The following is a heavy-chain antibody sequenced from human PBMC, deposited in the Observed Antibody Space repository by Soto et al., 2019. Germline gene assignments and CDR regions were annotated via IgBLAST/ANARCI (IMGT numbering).Heavy chain of an antibody. D-gene: IGHD3-3*01. V-gene: IGHV1-18*01. Sequence: QVQLVQSGAEVKKPGASVKVSCKASGYTFTSYGISWVRQAPGQGLEWMGWISAYNGNTNYAKKLQGRVTMTTDTSTSTAYMELRSLRSDDTAVYYCARVGYDFWSGYYPYYGIDVWGQGTTVTVSS. CDR3: ARVGYDFWSGYYPYYGIDV. J-gene: IGHJ6*02. CDR1: GYTFTSYG. CDR2: ISAYNGNT.